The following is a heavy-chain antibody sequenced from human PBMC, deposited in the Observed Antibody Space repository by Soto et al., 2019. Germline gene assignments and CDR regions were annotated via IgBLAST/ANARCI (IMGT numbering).Heavy chain of an antibody. Sequence: SETLSLTCAVYGGSFSGYYWSWIRQPPGKGLEWIGEINHSGSTNYNPSLKSRVTISVDTSKNQFSLKLSSVTAADTAVYYCARGRDGYCSCGSCYRPFGMDVWGQGTTVTVSS. CDR2: INHSGST. CDR3: ARGRDGYCSCGSCYRPFGMDV. J-gene: IGHJ6*02. D-gene: IGHD2-15*01. V-gene: IGHV4-34*01. CDR1: GGSFSGYY.